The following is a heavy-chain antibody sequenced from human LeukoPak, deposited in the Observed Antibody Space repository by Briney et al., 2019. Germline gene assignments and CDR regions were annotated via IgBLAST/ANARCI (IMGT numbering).Heavy chain of an antibody. J-gene: IGHJ1*01. CDR1: GGSISSYY. CDR2: VYYSGST. V-gene: IGHV4-59*01. Sequence: PSETLSLTCSVSGGSISSYYWSWIRKPPGKGLEWIGYVYYSGSTNYNPSLKSRVTISVDTSKNQFSLKLSSVTAADTAVYYCARVAAGIGFFQHWGQGTLVTVSS. D-gene: IGHD6-13*01. CDR3: ARVAAGIGFFQH.